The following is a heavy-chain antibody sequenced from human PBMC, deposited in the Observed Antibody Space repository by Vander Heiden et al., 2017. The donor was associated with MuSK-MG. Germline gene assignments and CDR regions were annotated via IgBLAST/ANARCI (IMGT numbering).Heavy chain of an antibody. V-gene: IGHV3-48*01. CDR3: ARDLTSGSQSRYGY. CDR1: GFTFSDYS. CDR2: ISSSSSTI. Sequence: EVQLVESGGGLVQPGGSLRLSCGASGFTFSDYSMSWVRQAPEKGLEWVSYISSSSSTIFYADSVKGRFTVSRDNAKKSLYLQMNSLRADDTAVYYCARDLTSGSQSRYGYWGQGTLVIVSS. J-gene: IGHJ4*02. D-gene: IGHD3-10*01.